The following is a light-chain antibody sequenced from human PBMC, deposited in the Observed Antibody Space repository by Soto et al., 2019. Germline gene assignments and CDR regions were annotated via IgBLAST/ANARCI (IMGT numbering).Light chain of an antibody. CDR3: QSYDSSLSGYV. CDR2: EVS. J-gene: IGLJ1*01. CDR1: SSDVGGYNY. V-gene: IGLV2-14*01. Sequence: QSVLTQPASVSGSPGQSITISCTGTSSDVGGYNYVSWYQQHPGKAPKLMIYEVSNRPSGISIRFSGSKSGNTASLTISGLQAEDEGDYYCQSYDSSLSGYVFGTGTKLTVL.